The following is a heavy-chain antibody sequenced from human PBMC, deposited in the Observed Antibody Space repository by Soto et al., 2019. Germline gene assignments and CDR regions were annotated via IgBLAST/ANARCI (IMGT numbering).Heavy chain of an antibody. CDR1: GYTFTSYD. J-gene: IGHJ6*02. CDR3: ASPPIAAPDYYYYGMDV. CDR2: MNPNSGNT. V-gene: IGHV1-8*01. D-gene: IGHD6-6*01. Sequence: GASVKVSCKASGYTFTSYDINWVRQATGQGLEWMGWMNPNSGNTGYAQKFQGRVTMTRNTSISTAYMELSSLRAGDTAVYYCASPPIAAPDYYYYGMDVWGQGTTVTVSS.